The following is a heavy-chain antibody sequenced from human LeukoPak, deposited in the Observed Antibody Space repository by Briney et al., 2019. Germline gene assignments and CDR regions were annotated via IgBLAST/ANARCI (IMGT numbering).Heavy chain of an antibody. V-gene: IGHV3-7*04. D-gene: IGHD1-26*01. CDR3: ARDGVGAPAY. J-gene: IGHJ4*02. CDR1: GFTFSSSW. Sequence: PGGSLRLSCAVSGFTFSSSWMSWVRQAQGEGLEWVANIKEDGSRKYYVDSVRGRFTISRDNAKNSLYLQMNSLRAEDTAVYYCARDGVGAPAYWGQGTLVTVSS. CDR2: IKEDGSRK.